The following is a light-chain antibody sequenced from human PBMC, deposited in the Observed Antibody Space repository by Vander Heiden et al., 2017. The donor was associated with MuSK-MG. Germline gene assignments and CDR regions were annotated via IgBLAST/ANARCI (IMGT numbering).Light chain of an antibody. CDR3: QQYKSEPWT. CDR2: KAA. J-gene: IGKJ1*01. CDR1: QSISSC. Sequence: IQLTRSPSPLSAYVGDRVTITCRASQSISSCWAWYQQKPGKAPKLLIYKAASLESGVPSRFSGSGSGTEFTLTISRLQPDDFATYYCQQYKSEPWTLGQGTKVEIK. V-gene: IGKV1-5*03.